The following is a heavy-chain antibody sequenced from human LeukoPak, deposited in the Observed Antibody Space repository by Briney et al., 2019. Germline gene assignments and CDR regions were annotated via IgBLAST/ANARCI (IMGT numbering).Heavy chain of an antibody. Sequence: GGSLRLSCAASRFTFSSYWMSWVRQAPGKGLEWVANIKQDGSEKYYVDSVKGRFTISRDNAKNSLYLQMNSLRAEDTAVYYCARVMTYYYGSGLELYFDYWGQGTLVTVSS. CDR2: IKQDGSEK. V-gene: IGHV3-7*03. J-gene: IGHJ4*02. D-gene: IGHD3-10*01. CDR1: RFTFSSYW. CDR3: ARVMTYYYGSGLELYFDY.